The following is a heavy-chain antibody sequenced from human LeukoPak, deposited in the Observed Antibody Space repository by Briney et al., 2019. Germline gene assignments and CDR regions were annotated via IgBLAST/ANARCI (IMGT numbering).Heavy chain of an antibody. CDR2: INPNSGGT. J-gene: IGHJ4*02. CDR3: ARDTWTSIAVAGTGGND. CDR1: GYTFTGYY. V-gene: IGHV1-2*02. D-gene: IGHD6-19*01. Sequence: ASVKVSCKASGYTFTGYYMHWVRQAPGQGLEWMGWINPNSGGTNYAQKFQGRVTMTRDTSISTAYMELSRLRSDDTAVYYCARDTWTSIAVAGTGGNDWGQGTLVTVSS.